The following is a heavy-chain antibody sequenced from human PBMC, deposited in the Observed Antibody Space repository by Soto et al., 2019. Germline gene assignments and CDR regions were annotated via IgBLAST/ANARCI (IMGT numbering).Heavy chain of an antibody. J-gene: IGHJ6*02. CDR1: GGTFSSYA. Sequence: QVQLVQSGAEVKKPGSSVKVSCKASGGTFSSYAISWVRQAPGQGLEWMGGIIPIFGTANYAQKFQGRVTITADKSTSTAYMELSSLRSEDTAVYYCASRRGGRCRGCHYYYGMDVWGQGTTVTVSS. CDR2: IIPIFGTA. CDR3: ASRRGGRCRGCHYYYGMDV. V-gene: IGHV1-69*06. D-gene: IGHD2-15*01.